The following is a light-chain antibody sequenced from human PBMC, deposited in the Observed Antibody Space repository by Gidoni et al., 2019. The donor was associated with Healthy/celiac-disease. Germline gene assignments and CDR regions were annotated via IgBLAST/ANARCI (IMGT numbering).Light chain of an antibody. J-gene: IGLJ1*01. Sequence: QSALTQPASVSGSPGQSITISCTGTSSAVGGYNYVPWYQQHPGKAPKLMIYEVSNRHSGVSNRFSGSKSGNTASLTISGLQAEDEADYYCSSYTSSSTLVFGTGTKVTVL. V-gene: IGLV2-14*01. CDR2: EVS. CDR1: SSAVGGYNY. CDR3: SSYTSSSTLV.